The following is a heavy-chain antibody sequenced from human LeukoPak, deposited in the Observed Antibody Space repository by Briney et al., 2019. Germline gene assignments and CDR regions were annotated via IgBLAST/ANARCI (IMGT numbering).Heavy chain of an antibody. CDR1: GFTFSSYT. CDR2: ISGRDSST. CDR3: ASSPPPPYGDYHFNWFDP. V-gene: IGHV3-23*01. D-gene: IGHD4-17*01. J-gene: IGHJ5*02. Sequence: GGSLRLSCAASGFTFSSYTMNWVRQAPGKGLEWVSAISGRDSSTYYADSVKGRFTISRDNSKNTLYLQMNSLRAEDTAVYYCASSPPPPYGDYHFNWFDPWGQGTLVTVSS.